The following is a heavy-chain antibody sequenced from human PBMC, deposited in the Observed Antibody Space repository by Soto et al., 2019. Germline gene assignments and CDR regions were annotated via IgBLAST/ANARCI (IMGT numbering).Heavy chain of an antibody. D-gene: IGHD2-15*01. CDR2: ILSNDER. J-gene: IGHJ4*02. CDR1: GFSLSNARMG. CDR3: AHAGDFDLLSFDR. V-gene: IGHV2-26*01. Sequence: SGPTLVNPTETLTLTCTVSGFSLSNARMGVSWIRQPPGKALEWLAHILSNDERSYSTSLKNRLAISKDTSKSQVVLTITNMNPDDTGTYFCAHAGDFDLLSFDRWGPGTLVTVSS.